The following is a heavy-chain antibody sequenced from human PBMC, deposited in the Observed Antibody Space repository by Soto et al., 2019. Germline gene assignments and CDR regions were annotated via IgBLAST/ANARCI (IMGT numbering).Heavy chain of an antibody. CDR3: AKDGYYDFWSGYLRPNYYGMDV. CDR1: GFPFSSYA. CDR2: ISGSGGST. Sequence: TGGSLSVSCAASGFPFSSYAMSWVRQAPGKGLEWVSAISGSGGSTYYADSVKGRFTISRDNSKNTLYLQMNSLRAEDTAVYYCAKDGYYDFWSGYLRPNYYGMDVWGQGTTVTVSS. V-gene: IGHV3-23*01. J-gene: IGHJ6*02. D-gene: IGHD3-3*01.